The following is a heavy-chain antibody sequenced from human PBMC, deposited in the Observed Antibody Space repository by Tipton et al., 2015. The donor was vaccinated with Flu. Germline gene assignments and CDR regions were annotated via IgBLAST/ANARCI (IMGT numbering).Heavy chain of an antibody. CDR2: IYYSGST. CDR1: GGSISSGGYY. CDR3: ARWTMVYAILDY. D-gene: IGHD2-8*01. J-gene: IGHJ4*02. Sequence: TLSLTCTVSGGSISSGGYYWSWIRQHPGKGLEWIGYIYYSGSTYYNPSLKSRVTISVDTSKNQFSLKLSSVTAADTAVYYCARWTMVYAILDYWGQGTLVTVSS. V-gene: IGHV4-31*03.